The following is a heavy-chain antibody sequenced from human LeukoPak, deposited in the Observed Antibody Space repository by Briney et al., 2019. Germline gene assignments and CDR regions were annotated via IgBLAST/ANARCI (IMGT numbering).Heavy chain of an antibody. D-gene: IGHD1-26*01. CDR3: ARDSVGAKGEFDY. J-gene: IGHJ4*02. CDR1: GGSISSYY. Sequence: PSETLSLTCTVSGGSISSYYWSWIRQPPGKGLEWIGYIYYSGSTNYNPSLKSRVTISVDTSKNQFSLQLNSVTPEDTAVYYCARDSVGAKGEFDYWGQGTLVTVSS. V-gene: IGHV4-59*12. CDR2: IYYSGST.